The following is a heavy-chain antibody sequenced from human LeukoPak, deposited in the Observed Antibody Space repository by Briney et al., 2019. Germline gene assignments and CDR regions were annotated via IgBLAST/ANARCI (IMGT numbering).Heavy chain of an antibody. CDR2: ISSSSSYI. CDR1: VYTLSRYS. D-gene: IGHD6-19*01. Sequence: KPGGSLRLSCAASVYTLSRYSINWVREAPGRGLECVSSISSSSSYIYYADSVKGRFTISRDNAKNSLCLQMNSVRAEDTAVYYCARSWVSGSHFFQHWGQGTLVTVSS. V-gene: IGHV3-21*01. CDR3: ARSWVSGSHFFQH. J-gene: IGHJ1*01.